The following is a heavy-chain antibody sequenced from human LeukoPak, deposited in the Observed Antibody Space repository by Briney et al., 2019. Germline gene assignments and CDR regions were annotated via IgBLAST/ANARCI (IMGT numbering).Heavy chain of an antibody. Sequence: SETLSLTCTVSGGSISSSSYYWGWIRQPPGKGLEWIGSIYYSGSTNYNPSLKSRVTISVDTSKNQFSLKLSSVTAADTAVYYCARTYNWNYKFDYWGQGTLVTVSS. D-gene: IGHD1-7*01. CDR3: ARTYNWNYKFDY. J-gene: IGHJ4*02. CDR1: GGSISSSSYY. CDR2: IYYSGST. V-gene: IGHV4-39*07.